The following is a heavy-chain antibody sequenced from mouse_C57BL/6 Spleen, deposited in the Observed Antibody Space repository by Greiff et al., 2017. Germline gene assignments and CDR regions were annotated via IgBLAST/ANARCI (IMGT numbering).Heavy chain of an antibody. CDR1: GYTFTSYW. V-gene: IGHV1-64*01. Sequence: VQLQQPGAELVKPGASVKLSCKASGYTFTSYWMHWVKQRPGQGLEWIGMIHPNSGRTNYNEKFKSKATLTVDKTSSTAYMQLSSLTSEDSAVDYCARSGSNWDYWGQGTTLTVSS. J-gene: IGHJ2*01. D-gene: IGHD2-5*01. CDR3: ARSGSNWDY. CDR2: IHPNSGRT.